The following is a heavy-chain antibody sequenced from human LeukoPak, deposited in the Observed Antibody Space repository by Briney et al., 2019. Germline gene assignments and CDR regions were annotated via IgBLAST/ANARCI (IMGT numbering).Heavy chain of an antibody. CDR3: ARVLRAASWRSYDY. J-gene: IGHJ4*02. CDR2: IHYSGST. CDR1: GGSIGSYY. Sequence: SETLSLTCSVSGGSIGSYYWSWIRQAPGKGLEWIGYIHYSGSTNYNPSLKSRVTISIDTSRNQFSLRLNSMTAADTAIYYCARVLRAASWRSYDYWGQGSLVTVSS. V-gene: IGHV4-59*01. D-gene: IGHD5-18*01.